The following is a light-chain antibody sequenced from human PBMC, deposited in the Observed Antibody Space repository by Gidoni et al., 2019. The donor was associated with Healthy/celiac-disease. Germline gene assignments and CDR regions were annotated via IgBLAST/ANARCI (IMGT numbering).Light chain of an antibody. CDR3: SSYAGSNNVGAQKGNVV. CDR1: SSDVGCSNY. Sequence: QSALTQPPSASGSPGQSVTIYCTGTSSDVGCSNYVSWYQQHPGKAAKLRIYEVSKRPSGVPDRFSGSKSGNTASLTVSGLQAEDEADYYCSSYAGSNNVGAQKGNVVFGGGTKLTVL. CDR2: EVS. J-gene: IGLJ2*01. V-gene: IGLV2-8*01.